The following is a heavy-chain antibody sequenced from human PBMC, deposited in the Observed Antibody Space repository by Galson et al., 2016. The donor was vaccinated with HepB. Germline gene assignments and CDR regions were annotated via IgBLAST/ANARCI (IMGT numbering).Heavy chain of an antibody. V-gene: IGHV3-23*01. D-gene: IGHD6-19*01. CDR2: ISGSGATT. J-gene: IGHJ1*01. CDR1: GFAFSSYA. CDR3: ARDRTPVAGGYFQF. Sequence: SLRLSCAASGFAFSSYAMIWVRQAPGKKLEWVSSISGSGATTYYAGSVKGRFTVSRDNSTNTISLQMSSLRVDYTAMYYCARDRTPVAGGYFQFWGQGSLVSVSS.